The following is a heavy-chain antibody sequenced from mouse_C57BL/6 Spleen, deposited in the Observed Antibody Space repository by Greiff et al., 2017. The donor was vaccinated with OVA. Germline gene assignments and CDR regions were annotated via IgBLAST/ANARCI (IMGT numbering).Heavy chain of an antibody. J-gene: IGHJ2*01. CDR3: ASEPLYGSSYFGY. CDR2: ISYDGSN. D-gene: IGHD1-1*01. V-gene: IGHV3-6*01. CDR1: GYSITSGYY. Sequence: EVKLMESGPGLVKPSQSLSLTCSVTGYSITSGYYWNWIRQFPGNKLEWMGYISYDGSNKYNPSLKNRIPFTLDKPKNQFFLKLNSVTTEDTATYDCASEPLYGSSYFGYWGQGTTLTVSS.